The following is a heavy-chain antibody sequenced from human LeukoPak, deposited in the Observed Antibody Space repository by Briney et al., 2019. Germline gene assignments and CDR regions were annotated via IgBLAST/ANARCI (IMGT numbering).Heavy chain of an antibody. CDR2: IKQDGSEK. CDR1: GFTFSRYW. J-gene: IGHJ4*02. CDR3: AKAKNWNDDLFFGY. Sequence: GGSLRLSCAASGFTFSRYWMSWVRQAPGKGLEWVANIKQDGSEKYYVDSVKGRFTISRDNSKNTLYLQMNSLRAEDTAVYYCAKAKNWNDDLFFGYWGQGTLVTVSS. D-gene: IGHD1-1*01. V-gene: IGHV3-7*01.